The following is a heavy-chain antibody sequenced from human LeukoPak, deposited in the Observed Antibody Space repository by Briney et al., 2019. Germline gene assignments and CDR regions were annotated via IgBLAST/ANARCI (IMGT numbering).Heavy chain of an antibody. D-gene: IGHD4-23*01. CDR1: GFKFGDYG. CDR2: IIHNGGRT. V-gene: IGHV3-20*04. Sequence: GGSLRLSCAASGFKFGDYGMIWVRQAPGKGLEWVSGIIHNGGRTSYADSVEGRFTISRDNARNSLYLQMNSLRAEDTALYYCASSLRYGGNSHWGQGTLVTVSS. J-gene: IGHJ4*02. CDR3: ASSLRYGGNSH.